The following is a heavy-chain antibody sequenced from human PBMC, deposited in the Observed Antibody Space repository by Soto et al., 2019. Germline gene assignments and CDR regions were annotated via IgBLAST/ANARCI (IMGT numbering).Heavy chain of an antibody. J-gene: IGHJ6*02. CDR2: IGTAGDP. V-gene: IGHV3-13*05. D-gene: IGHD2-15*01. CDR3: AKGLEVGVLYYGKNV. CDR1: GFTFSSYE. Sequence: GRSRRLSCAPSGFTFSSYEIHWVRQATGKGLEWVSAIGTAGDPYYPGSVKGRFTISRENAKNSLYLQMNSLRAGDTAVFYCAKGLEVGVLYYGKNVWGQGTTVTV.